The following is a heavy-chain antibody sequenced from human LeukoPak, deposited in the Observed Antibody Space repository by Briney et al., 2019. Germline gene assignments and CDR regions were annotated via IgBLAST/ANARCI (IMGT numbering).Heavy chain of an antibody. J-gene: IGHJ4*02. V-gene: IGHV1-69*01. Sequence: WMGGFFPIFGTANYAQKFQGRVTIPADESTSTAYMELSSLRSEDTAVYYCASGYSGYDSRYWGQGTLVTVSS. CDR3: ASGYSGYDSRY. D-gene: IGHD5-12*01. CDR2: FFPIFGTA.